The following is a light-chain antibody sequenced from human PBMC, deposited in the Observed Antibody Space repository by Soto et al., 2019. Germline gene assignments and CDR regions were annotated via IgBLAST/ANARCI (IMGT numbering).Light chain of an antibody. Sequence: IVMTQSPDSLAVSLGERATINCKSSQSILSSSNNKNSLAWFQQQPGQPPKLLIYWASTRVSGVPDRFSGSGSSTHFTLTISSLQAEDVAVYYCQQYYSSVVTFGQGTRLEMK. CDR3: QQYYSSVVT. V-gene: IGKV4-1*01. CDR2: WAS. J-gene: IGKJ5*01. CDR1: QSILSSSNNKNS.